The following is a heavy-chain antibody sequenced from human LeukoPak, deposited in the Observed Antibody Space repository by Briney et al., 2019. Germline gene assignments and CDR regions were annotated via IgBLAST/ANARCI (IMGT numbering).Heavy chain of an antibody. J-gene: IGHJ3*02. CDR3: ARFPQDIVAPFDAFDI. CDR1: GFTFSSYA. D-gene: IGHD2-15*01. Sequence: GGSLRLSCAASGFTFSSYAMHWVRQAPGKGLEWVAVISYEGSNKYYADSVKGRFTISRDNSKNTLYLQMNSLRAEDTAVYYCARFPQDIVAPFDAFDIWGQGTMVTVSS. V-gene: IGHV3-30*01. CDR2: ISYEGSNK.